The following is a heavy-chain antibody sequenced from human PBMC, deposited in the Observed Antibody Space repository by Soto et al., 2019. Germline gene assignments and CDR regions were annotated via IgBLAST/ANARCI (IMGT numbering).Heavy chain of an antibody. CDR2: IYSSGNT. D-gene: IGHD4-17*01. Sequence: EGQLVESGGGLVQPGGSLRLSCAASGFTVSSNYMSWVRQAPGKGLEWVSVIYSSGNTYYADSMKGRFTISRDNSKSTLYLQMNSLRAEDTAVYYCARDGGDDYGVKFDYWGRGTLVTVSS. V-gene: IGHV3-66*01. J-gene: IGHJ4*02. CDR1: GFTVSSNY. CDR3: ARDGGDDYGVKFDY.